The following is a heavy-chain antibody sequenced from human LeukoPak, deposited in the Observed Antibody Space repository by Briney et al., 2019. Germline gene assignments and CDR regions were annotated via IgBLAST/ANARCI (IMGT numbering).Heavy chain of an antibody. CDR2: ISASGGNT. CDR3: AKWASYYSTYSFDY. J-gene: IGHJ4*02. V-gene: IGHV3-23*01. D-gene: IGHD3-10*01. Sequence: GGSLRLSCAASGFTLSSYSMSWVRRAPGKGLEWVSSISASGGNTYYADSVKGRFTISRDNSKNTLYLQLNSLRAEDTAVYYCAKWASYYSTYSFDYWGQGTLVTVSS. CDR1: GFTLSSYS.